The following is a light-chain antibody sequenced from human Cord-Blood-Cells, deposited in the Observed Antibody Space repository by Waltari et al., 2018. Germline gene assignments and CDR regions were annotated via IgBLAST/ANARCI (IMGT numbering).Light chain of an antibody. CDR3: QQYNSYSHT. Sequence: DIQMPQSPSTLSSSVGDGVTLTCRASQSISSWPAWYQQKPGKAPKLLIYAASSLESGVPSRFSGSGSGTEFTLTISSLQPDDFATYYCQQYNSYSHTFGQGTKLEIK. CDR2: AAS. CDR1: QSISSW. J-gene: IGKJ2*01. V-gene: IGKV1-5*01.